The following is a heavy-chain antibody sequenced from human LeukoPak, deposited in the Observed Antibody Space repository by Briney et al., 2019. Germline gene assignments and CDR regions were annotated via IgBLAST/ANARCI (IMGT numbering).Heavy chain of an antibody. CDR3: ARDLHDYGDCDPTFDY. V-gene: IGHV1-18*04. D-gene: IGHD4-17*01. CDR2: ISAYNGNT. Sequence: ASVKVSCKASGYTFTSYGISWVRQAPGQGLEWMGWISAYNGNTNYAQKLQGRVTMTTDTSTSTAYMELRSLRSDDTAVYYCARDLHDYGDCDPTFDYWGQGTLVTVSS. J-gene: IGHJ4*02. CDR1: GYTFTSYG.